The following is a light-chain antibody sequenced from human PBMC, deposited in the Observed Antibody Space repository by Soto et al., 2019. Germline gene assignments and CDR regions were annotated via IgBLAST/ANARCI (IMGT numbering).Light chain of an antibody. CDR3: QQRSNWPPT. J-gene: IGKJ2*01. CDR1: QSVSSY. CDR2: DAS. V-gene: IGKV3-11*01. Sequence: EIVLTQSPATRSLSPGERATLSCRARQSVSSYLAWYQQKPGQAPRLLIYDASNRATGIPARCSGSGSGTDFTLTSSSLEPEDFALYYCQQRSNWPPTFGQGTKLEIK.